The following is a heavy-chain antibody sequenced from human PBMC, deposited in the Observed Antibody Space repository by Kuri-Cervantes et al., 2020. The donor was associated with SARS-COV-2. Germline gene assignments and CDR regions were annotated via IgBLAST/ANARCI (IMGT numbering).Heavy chain of an antibody. CDR2: INPDGSYT. CDR1: GLPFSSYE. CDR3: VREGDHWNFDY. Sequence: GGSLRLSGAASGLPFSSYEMNWVRQAPGKGLVWVSRINPDGSYTNNADFVKGRFTLSRDIAQNMLFLQMNSLRADDTAVYYCVREGDHWNFDYWGQGTLVTVSS. J-gene: IGHJ4*02. D-gene: IGHD1-1*01. V-gene: IGHV3-74*01.